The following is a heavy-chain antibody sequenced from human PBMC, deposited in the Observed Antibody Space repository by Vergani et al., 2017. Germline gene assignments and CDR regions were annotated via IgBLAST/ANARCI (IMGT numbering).Heavy chain of an antibody. CDR1: GGSFSDYY. CDR2: INHSGST. Sequence: QVQLQQWGAGLLKPSETLSLTCAVYGGSFSDYYWSWIRQPPGKGLEWIGEINHSGSTNYNPSLKSRVTISVDTSKNQFSLKLNPVTAADTAVYYCARIRAFGGVIAKWGQGTLVTVSS. D-gene: IGHD3-16*02. J-gene: IGHJ4*02. CDR3: ARIRAFGGVIAK. V-gene: IGHV4-34*01.